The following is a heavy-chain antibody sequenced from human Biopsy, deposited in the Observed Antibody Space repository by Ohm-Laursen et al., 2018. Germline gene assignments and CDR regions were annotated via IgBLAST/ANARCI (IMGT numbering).Heavy chain of an antibody. J-gene: IGHJ6*02. CDR1: KFTVSSNY. D-gene: IGHD4-23*01. CDR2: IYSGGNT. CDR3: ARDTRWSPYHMDV. V-gene: IGHV3-53*01. Sequence: SLRLSCSALKFTVSSNYMTWVRQAPGQGLECVSVIYSGGNTFYADSVKGRFTISRDNAKNSLYLQMNSLRADDTAVYYCARDTRWSPYHMDVWGQGTTVTVSS.